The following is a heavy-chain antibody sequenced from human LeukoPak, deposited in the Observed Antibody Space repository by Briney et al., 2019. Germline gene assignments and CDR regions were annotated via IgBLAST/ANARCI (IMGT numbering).Heavy chain of an antibody. Sequence: ASVKVSCKVSGYTLTELSMHWVRQAPGKGLEWMGGFDPEDGETIYAQKFQGRVTMTEDTSTDTAYMELSSLRSEDTAVYYCATTAVGAYGSGSYWAFDIWGQGTMVTVSS. CDR3: ATTAVGAYGSGSYWAFDI. CDR1: GYTLTELS. D-gene: IGHD3-10*01. CDR2: FDPEDGET. J-gene: IGHJ3*02. V-gene: IGHV1-24*01.